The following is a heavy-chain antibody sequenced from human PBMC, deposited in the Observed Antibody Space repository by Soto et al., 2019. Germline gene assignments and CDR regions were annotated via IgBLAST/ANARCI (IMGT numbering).Heavy chain of an antibody. J-gene: IGHJ4*02. CDR2: IYPSDSDT. D-gene: IGHD3-3*01. CDR1: GYNFAGYW. Sequence: PGESLKISCKGSGYNFAGYWIAWVRQMPGKGLELMGIIYPSDSDTRYRPSFQGQVTISAGKSISSAYLQWSSLRASDTAMYYCARGGVSTRTFDHWGQGTPVTVSS. CDR3: ARGGVSTRTFDH. V-gene: IGHV5-51*01.